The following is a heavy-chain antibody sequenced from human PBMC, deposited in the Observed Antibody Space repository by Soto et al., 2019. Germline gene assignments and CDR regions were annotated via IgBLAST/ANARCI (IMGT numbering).Heavy chain of an antibody. V-gene: IGHV1-18*01. J-gene: IGHJ4*02. CDR2: ISAHNGNT. Sequence: QVHLVQSGAEVKKPGASVKVSCKGSGYTFTSYGITWVRQATGQGLEWMGWISAHNGNTNYAQKLQGRVTVTRDTSTSTDYMELRSVRSDCTAVYYCARGRYGDYWGKGALVTVSS. D-gene: IGHD1-1*01. CDR1: GYTFTSYG. CDR3: ARGRYGDY.